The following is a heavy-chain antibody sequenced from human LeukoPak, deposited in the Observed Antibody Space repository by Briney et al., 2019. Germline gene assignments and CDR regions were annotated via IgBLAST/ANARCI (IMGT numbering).Heavy chain of an antibody. CDR3: ARGNPLITMVRGVPPYYFDY. V-gene: IGHV4-34*01. CDR2: INHSGST. Sequence: PSETLSLTCAVYGGSFSGYYWSWIRQSPGKGLEWIGEINHSGSTNYNPSLKSRVTISVDTSKNQFSLKLSSVTAADTAVYYCARGNPLITMVRGVPPYYFDYWGQGTLVTVSS. CDR1: GGSFSGYY. J-gene: IGHJ4*02. D-gene: IGHD3-10*01.